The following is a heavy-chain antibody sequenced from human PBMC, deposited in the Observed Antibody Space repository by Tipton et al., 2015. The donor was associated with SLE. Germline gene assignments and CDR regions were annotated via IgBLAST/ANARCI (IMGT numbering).Heavy chain of an antibody. D-gene: IGHD1-1*01. CDR2: VYYGSRR. CDR1: DGFSFRSSS. CDR3: AKGGAGGIYFDS. J-gene: IGHJ4*02. V-gene: IGHV3-23*03. Sequence: GSLRLSCVASDGFSFRSSSMAWVRRAPGRGLEWVSSVYYGSRRYSRDSVRGRFTISRDDSKNTVDLQMDSLTTDDTGIYYCAKGGAGGIYFDSWGPGTQVTVSS.